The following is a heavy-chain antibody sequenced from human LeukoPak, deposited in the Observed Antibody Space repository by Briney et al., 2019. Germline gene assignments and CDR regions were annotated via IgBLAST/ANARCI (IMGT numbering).Heavy chain of an antibody. D-gene: IGHD6-13*01. Sequence: GGSLRLSCAASGFTFSSYGMHWVRQAPGKGLEWVAFIRYDGSNKYYADSVKGRFTISRDNSKNTLYLQMNSLRAEDTAVYYCAKMGSSWYNFISNWGQGTLVTVSS. CDR1: GFTFSSYG. V-gene: IGHV3-30*02. CDR2: IRYDGSNK. CDR3: AKMGSSWYNFISN. J-gene: IGHJ4*02.